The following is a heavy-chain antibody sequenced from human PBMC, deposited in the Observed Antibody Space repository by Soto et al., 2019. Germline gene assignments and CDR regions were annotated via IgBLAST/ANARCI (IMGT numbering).Heavy chain of an antibody. CDR3: ARVGYYDSSGYYQFDY. CDR2: IIPIFGTA. V-gene: IGHV1-69*13. CDR1: GGTFSSYA. J-gene: IGHJ4*02. D-gene: IGHD3-22*01. Sequence: SVKVSCKASGGTFSSYAISWVRQAPGQGLEWMGGIIPIFGTANYAQKFQGRVTITADESTSTAYMELSSLRSEDTAVYYCARVGYYDSSGYYQFDYWGQGTLVTVSS.